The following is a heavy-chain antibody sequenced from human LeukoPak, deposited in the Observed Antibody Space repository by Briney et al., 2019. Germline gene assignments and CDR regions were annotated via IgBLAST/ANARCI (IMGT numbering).Heavy chain of an antibody. CDR1: GFTFGDYA. CDR3: TRDREETYYYDISGYFFDY. D-gene: IGHD3-22*01. CDR2: IRSKAYGGTT. J-gene: IGHJ4*02. V-gene: IGHV3-49*03. Sequence: GGSLRLSCSASGFTFGDYAMSWFRQAPGKGLEWIGFIRSKAYGGTTEYAASVKGRFTISRDDSKSIAYLQMNSLKTEDTAVYYCTRDREETYYYDISGYFFDYWGQRTLVTVSS.